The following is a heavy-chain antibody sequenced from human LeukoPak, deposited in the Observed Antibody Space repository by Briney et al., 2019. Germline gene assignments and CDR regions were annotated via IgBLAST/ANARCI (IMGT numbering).Heavy chain of an antibody. V-gene: IGHV3-7*01. D-gene: IGHD6-13*01. CDR3: ARAGGTSWVDY. J-gene: IGHJ4*02. CDR2: VKQDGTEK. CDR1: GFTFRDYW. Sequence: GGSLRLSCEASGFTFRDYWMTWVRQASGKGLEWVANVKQDGTEKFYVDSVKGRFTISRDNGKNSLYLQMNSLRVEDTAIYYCARAGGTSWVDYWGQGTLVTVSS.